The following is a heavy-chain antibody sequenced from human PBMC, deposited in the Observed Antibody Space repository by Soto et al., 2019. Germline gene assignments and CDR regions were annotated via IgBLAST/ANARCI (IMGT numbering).Heavy chain of an antibody. Sequence: GGSLRLSCAASGFTFSSYAMSWVRQAPGKGLEWVSAISGSGGSTYYADSVKGRFTISRDNSKNTLYLQMNSLRAEDTAVYYCAKDPGYCSSTSCYESDYWGQGTLVTVFS. CDR3: AKDPGYCSSTSCYESDY. J-gene: IGHJ4*02. V-gene: IGHV3-23*01. D-gene: IGHD2-2*01. CDR2: ISGSGGST. CDR1: GFTFSSYA.